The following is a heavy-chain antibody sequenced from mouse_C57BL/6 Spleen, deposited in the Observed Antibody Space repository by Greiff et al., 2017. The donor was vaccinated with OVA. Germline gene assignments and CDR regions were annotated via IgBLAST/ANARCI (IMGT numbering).Heavy chain of an antibody. V-gene: IGHV1-19*01. CDR1: GYTFTDYY. Sequence: EVQLQQSGPVLVKPGASVKMSCKASGYTFTDYYMNWVKQSHGKSLEWIGVINPYNGGTSYNQKFKGKATLTVDKSSSTAYMELNSLTSEDSAVYYCARRGVGYVPFDYWGQGTTLTVSS. D-gene: IGHD2-14*01. J-gene: IGHJ2*01. CDR3: ARRGVGYVPFDY. CDR2: INPYNGGT.